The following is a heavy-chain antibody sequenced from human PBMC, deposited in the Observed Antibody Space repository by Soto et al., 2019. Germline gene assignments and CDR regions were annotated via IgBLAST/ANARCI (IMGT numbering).Heavy chain of an antibody. CDR1: GDSVSSNSAA. J-gene: IGHJ6*02. CDR3: ARDLIPEHTSHGIHV. CDR2: TYYRSKWYN. D-gene: IGHD2-2*02. Sequence: SHTLSLTCVISGDSVSSNSAAWNWIRQSPSRGLEWLGRTYYRSKWYNDCAVSVKSRITINPDTSKNKFSLQLNSVTPEDTAVYYRARDLIPEHTSHGIHVCGQGTTVTVSS. V-gene: IGHV6-1*01.